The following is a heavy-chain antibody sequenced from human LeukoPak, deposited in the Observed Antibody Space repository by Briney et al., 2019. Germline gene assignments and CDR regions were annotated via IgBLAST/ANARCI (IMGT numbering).Heavy chain of an antibody. CDR2: ISYSGSA. CDR3: ARATYSEYGSTYAGGYYYMDV. CDR1: GGSLNNYY. V-gene: IGHV4-59*01. J-gene: IGHJ6*03. Sequence: PSETLSLTCTVSGGSLNNYYWTWIRQPPGKGLEWIGYISYSGSANYNPSLKSRLTISVGSSKNRFFLDLSSVTAADTAVYYCARATYSEYGSTYAGGYYYMDVWGKGTTVSVSS. D-gene: IGHD1-26*01.